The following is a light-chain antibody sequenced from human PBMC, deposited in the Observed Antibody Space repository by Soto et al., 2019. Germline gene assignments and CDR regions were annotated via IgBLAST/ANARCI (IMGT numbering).Light chain of an antibody. J-gene: IGLJ2*01. CDR2: DVT. CDR3: SSYTSRSTVV. V-gene: IGLV2-14*01. Sequence: QSVLTQPASVSGSPRQSITISCTGTSSDVGGYNYVSWYQQHPGKAPKLMIYDVTNRPSGVSDRFSGSKSGNTASLTISGLQAEDEADYYCSSYTSRSTVVFGGGTQLTVL. CDR1: SSDVGGYNY.